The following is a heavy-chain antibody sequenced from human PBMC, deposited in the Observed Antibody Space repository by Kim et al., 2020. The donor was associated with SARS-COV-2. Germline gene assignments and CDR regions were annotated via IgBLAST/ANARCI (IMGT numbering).Heavy chain of an antibody. CDR3: ARVLLWFGASDY. CDR2: IYYSGST. J-gene: IGHJ4*02. V-gene: IGHV4-39*07. Sequence: SETLSLTCTVSGGSISSSSYYWGWIRQPPGKGLEWIGSIYYSGSTYYNPSLKSRVTISVDTSKNQFSLKLSSVTAADTAVYYCARVLLWFGASDYWGQGTLVTVSS. CDR1: GGSISSSSYY. D-gene: IGHD3-10*01.